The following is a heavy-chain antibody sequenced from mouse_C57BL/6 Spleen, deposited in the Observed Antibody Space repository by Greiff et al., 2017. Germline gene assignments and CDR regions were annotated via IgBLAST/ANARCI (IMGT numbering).Heavy chain of an antibody. J-gene: IGHJ2*01. CDR2: IYTSDSET. V-gene: IGHV1-61*01. D-gene: IGHD3-1*01. CDR1: GYTFTSYW. CDR3: ARGGYSPYYFDY. Sequence: VQLQQPGAELVRPGSSVKLSCKASGYTFTSYWMDWVKQSPGQGLEWIGNIYTSDSETHYNQKFKDKATLTVDNSSSTAYMQLSSLTSADSAFYYCARGGYSPYYFDYWGQGTTLTVSS.